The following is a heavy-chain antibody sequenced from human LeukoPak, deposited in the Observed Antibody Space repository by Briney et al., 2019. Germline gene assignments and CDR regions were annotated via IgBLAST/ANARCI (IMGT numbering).Heavy chain of an antibody. J-gene: IGHJ4*02. CDR2: ISNDGSRK. Sequence: GGSLRLSCAPSGFTFSRHGMHWVRQAPGKGLEWVAIISNDGSRKYYAHSVEGRFTISRDNSKNILYLQMDSLRAEDTAVYYCARDRAWNYFDYWGQGTLVTVSS. CDR1: GFTFSRHG. D-gene: IGHD3-3*01. CDR3: ARDRAWNYFDY. V-gene: IGHV3-30*03.